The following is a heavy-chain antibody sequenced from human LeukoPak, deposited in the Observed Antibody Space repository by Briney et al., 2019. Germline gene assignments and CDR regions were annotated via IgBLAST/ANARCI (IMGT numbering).Heavy chain of an antibody. Sequence: SVKVSCKASGGTFSSYAISWVRQAPGQGPEWMGRIIPILGKAYYAQKFQGRVTITADKSTGTAYMELSSLRSQDTAVYYCARNPSSSIAMPCMDVWGQGTTVTVSS. D-gene: IGHD6-6*01. CDR3: ARNPSSSIAMPCMDV. CDR2: IIPILGKA. CDR1: GGTFSSYA. V-gene: IGHV1-69*04. J-gene: IGHJ6*02.